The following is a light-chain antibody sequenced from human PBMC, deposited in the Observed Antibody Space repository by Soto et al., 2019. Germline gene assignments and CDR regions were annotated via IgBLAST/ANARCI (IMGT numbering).Light chain of an antibody. CDR3: SSYTARGTRV. Sequence: QSVLTQPPSASGAPGQRVTISCSGSSSNIGPNYVYWYQQFPGAAPKLLIYNETQRPSGVPDRFSGSKSGTSASLAISGLRSEDEADYYCSSYTARGTRVFGTGTKVTVL. J-gene: IGLJ1*01. V-gene: IGLV1-47*02. CDR2: NET. CDR1: SSNIGPNY.